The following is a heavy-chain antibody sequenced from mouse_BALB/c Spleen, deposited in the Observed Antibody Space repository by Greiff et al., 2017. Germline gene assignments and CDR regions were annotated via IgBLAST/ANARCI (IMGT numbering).Heavy chain of an antibody. CDR1: GDSITSGY. CDR3: ARGDYYGNYFDY. D-gene: IGHD2-1*01. CDR2: ISYSGST. Sequence: EVKLVESGPSLVKPSQTLSLTCSVTGDSITSGYWNWIRKFPGNKLEYMGYISYSGSTYYNPSLKSRISITRDTSKNQYYLQLNSVTTEDTATYYCARGDYYGNYFDYWGQGTTLTVSS. J-gene: IGHJ2*01. V-gene: IGHV3-8*02.